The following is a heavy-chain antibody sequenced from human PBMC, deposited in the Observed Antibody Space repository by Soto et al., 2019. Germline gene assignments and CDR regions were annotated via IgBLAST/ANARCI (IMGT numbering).Heavy chain of an antibody. D-gene: IGHD1-26*01. CDR2: IFPLLAMV. CDR1: GGDLTNSG. CDR3: AKEDGAGFKS. J-gene: IGHJ4*02. V-gene: IGHV1-69*04. Sequence: QVHLVQSGAEMKKPGSSVKVSCKVSGGDLTNSGISWVRQAPGQGLEWMGGIFPLLAMVDYSQKFQGRVTITADESTNTAYMDLGSLNSADTAVDSCAKEDGAGFKSWGQGTLVIVSS.